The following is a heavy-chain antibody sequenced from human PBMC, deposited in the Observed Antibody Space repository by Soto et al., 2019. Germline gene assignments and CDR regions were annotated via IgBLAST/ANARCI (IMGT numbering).Heavy chain of an antibody. J-gene: IGHJ3*02. CDR1: GAAITSHY. CDR3: VRHFKHDDDGYDSYDM. Sequence: QVQLQESGPGLVKPSETLSVTFTVSGAAITSHYYSCIRQPQGKGLEWIGLIYYNGIRSYNTSLNSRVTISVDTLKKQFTLKLTSVTAVDHAVYYCVRHFKHDDDGYDSYDMWGQGTMVTIS. CDR2: IYYNGIR. D-gene: IGHD3-22*01. V-gene: IGHV4-59*08.